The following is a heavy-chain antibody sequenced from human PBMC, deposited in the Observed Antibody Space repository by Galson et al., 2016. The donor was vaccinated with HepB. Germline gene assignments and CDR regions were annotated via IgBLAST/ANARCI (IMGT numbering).Heavy chain of an antibody. CDR1: GDSVSGYY. Sequence: VSGDSVSGYYWSWIRQPPGQGPEWIGYIFHDGKTDHNPSLTSRVTISLDTPNNQFTLKMTSATAADTAVYYCARSPIFGVGVFDSWGQGTLVTVSS. D-gene: IGHD3-3*01. CDR2: IFHDGKT. V-gene: IGHV4-59*02. CDR3: ARSPIFGVGVFDS. J-gene: IGHJ4*02.